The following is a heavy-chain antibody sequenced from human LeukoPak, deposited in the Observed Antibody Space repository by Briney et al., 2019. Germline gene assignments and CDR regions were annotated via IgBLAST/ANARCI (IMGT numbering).Heavy chain of an antibody. CDR1: GFTFSNYG. D-gene: IGHD1-26*01. CDR2: IWYDGSYK. Sequence: GRSLRLSCAASGFTFSNYGMHWVRQAPGKGLEWVAVIWYDGSYKYYVDSAKGRFTISRDNSKNTLYLQMNSLRAEDTAVYYCAKPTRGSGSFLIDYWGQGTLVTVSS. CDR3: AKPTRGSGSFLIDY. J-gene: IGHJ4*02. V-gene: IGHV3-33*06.